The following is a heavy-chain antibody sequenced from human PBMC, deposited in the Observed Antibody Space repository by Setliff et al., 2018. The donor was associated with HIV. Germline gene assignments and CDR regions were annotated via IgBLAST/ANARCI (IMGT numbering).Heavy chain of an antibody. J-gene: IGHJ3*02. CDR3: ASSMGSHDAFDI. Sequence: SETLSLTCTVSGGSISSTIYYWGWIRQPPGKGLTWIGSIYYTGGTYYNPSLKSRVSISVDMSKNQFSLKLSSVTAADTAVYYCASSMGSHDAFDIWGQGTMVTVSS. D-gene: IGHD2-8*01. CDR1: GGSISSTIYY. V-gene: IGHV4-39*07. CDR2: IYYTGGT.